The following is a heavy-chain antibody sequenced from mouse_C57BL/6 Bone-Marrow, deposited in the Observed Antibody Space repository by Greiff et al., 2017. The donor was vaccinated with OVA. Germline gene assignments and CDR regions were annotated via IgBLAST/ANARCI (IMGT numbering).Heavy chain of an antibody. CDR2: IYPGDGDT. CDR1: GYAFSSYW. D-gene: IGHD1-1*01. V-gene: IGHV1-80*01. CDR3: ARPYCYGSSYDCDY. Sequence: QVQLQQSGAELVKPGASVKLSCKASGYAFSSYWMNWVKQRPGKGLEWIGQIYPGDGDTNYNGKFKGKATLTADKSSSTAYMQLSSLTSEDSAVYFCARPYCYGSSYDCDYWGQGTTLTGSS. J-gene: IGHJ2*01.